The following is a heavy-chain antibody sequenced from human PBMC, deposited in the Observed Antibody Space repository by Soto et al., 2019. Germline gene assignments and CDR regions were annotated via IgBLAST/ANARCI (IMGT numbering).Heavy chain of an antibody. D-gene: IGHD3-10*01. CDR1: GFTFSDYY. CDR2: ISSSSSYT. J-gene: IGHJ3*02. Sequence: PGGSLRLSCAASGFTFSDYYMSWIRQAPGKGLEWVSYISSSSSYTNYADSVKGRFTISRDNAKNSLYLQMNSLRAEDTAVYYCARDPIWIGEPPLDAFDIWGKGPMVTVSS. CDR3: ARDPIWIGEPPLDAFDI. V-gene: IGHV3-11*05.